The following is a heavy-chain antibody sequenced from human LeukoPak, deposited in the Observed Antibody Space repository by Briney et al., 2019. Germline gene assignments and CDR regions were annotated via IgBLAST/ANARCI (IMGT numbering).Heavy chain of an antibody. V-gene: IGHV3-21*01. CDR2: ISSSSSYI. CDR3: ARDWIEYSSGRTPDAFDI. Sequence: SGGSLRLSCAASGFTFSSYSMNWVRQAPGKGLEWVSSISSSSSYIYYADSVKGRFTISRDNAKNSLYLQMNSLRAEDTAVYYCARDWIEYSSGRTPDAFDIWGQGTMVTVSS. J-gene: IGHJ3*02. CDR1: GFTFSSYS. D-gene: IGHD6-19*01.